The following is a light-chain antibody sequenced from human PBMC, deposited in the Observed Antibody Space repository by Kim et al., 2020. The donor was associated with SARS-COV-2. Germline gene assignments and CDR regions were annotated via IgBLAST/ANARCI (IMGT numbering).Light chain of an antibody. CDR2: GRN. Sequence: SSELTQDPAVSVALGQTVRITCQGDSLRSYYASWYQQKPGQAPVLVIYGRNNRPSGIPDRLSGSTSGNTASLTITGAQAEDEADYYCKSRDSSGNVVFGG. J-gene: IGLJ2*01. V-gene: IGLV3-19*01. CDR3: KSRDSSGNVV. CDR1: SLRSYY.